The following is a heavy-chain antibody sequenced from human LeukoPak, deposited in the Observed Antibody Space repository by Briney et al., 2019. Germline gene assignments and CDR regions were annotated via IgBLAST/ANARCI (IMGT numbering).Heavy chain of an antibody. D-gene: IGHD3-22*01. V-gene: IGHV4-38-2*01. CDR2: IYHSGST. Sequence: SETLSLTCAVSGYSISSGYYWGWIRQPPGKGLEWIGSIYHSGSTYYNPSLKSRVTISVDTSKNQFSLKLSSVTAADTAVYYCARSNDSSGYPLFDYWGQGTLVTVSS. CDR3: ARSNDSSGYPLFDY. J-gene: IGHJ4*02. CDR1: GYSISSGYY.